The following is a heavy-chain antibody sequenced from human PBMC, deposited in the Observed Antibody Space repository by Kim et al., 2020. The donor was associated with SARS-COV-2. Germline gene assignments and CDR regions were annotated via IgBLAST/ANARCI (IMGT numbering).Heavy chain of an antibody. J-gene: IGHJ4*02. CDR2: IPLLVIA. CDR3: VRFDY. Sequence: IPLLVIANDAQKCQGRVTITADKSTSTAYVELSSLRSEDTAVYYCVRFDYWGQGTLVTVSS. V-gene: IGHV1-69*02.